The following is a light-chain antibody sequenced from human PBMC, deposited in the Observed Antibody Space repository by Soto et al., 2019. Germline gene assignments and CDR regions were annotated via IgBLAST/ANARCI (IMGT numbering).Light chain of an antibody. V-gene: IGKV1-5*03. CDR3: QHYNSYSEA. CDR1: QTISSW. J-gene: IGKJ1*01. Sequence: DIQMTQSPSTLSGSVGDRVTITCRASQTISSWLAWYQQKPGQAPKLLIYEASTLNSGVPSRFSGSGSGTEFTLTISSLQPDDFATYYCQHYNSYSEAFGQGTKVELK. CDR2: EAS.